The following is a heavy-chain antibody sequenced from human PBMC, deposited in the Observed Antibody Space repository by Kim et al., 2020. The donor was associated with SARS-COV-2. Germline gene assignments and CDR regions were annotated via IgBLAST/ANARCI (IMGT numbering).Heavy chain of an antibody. V-gene: IGHV5-10-1*01. CDR2: IDPSDSYT. CDR1: GYSFTSYW. D-gene: IGHD4-17*01. CDR3: ARPFRSGDPSNYYGMDV. Sequence: GESLKISCKGSGYSFTSYWISWVRQMPGKGLEWMGRIDPSDSYTNYSPSFQGHVTISADKSISTAYLQWSSLKASDTAMYYCARPFRSGDPSNYYGMDVWGQGTTVTVSS. J-gene: IGHJ6*02.